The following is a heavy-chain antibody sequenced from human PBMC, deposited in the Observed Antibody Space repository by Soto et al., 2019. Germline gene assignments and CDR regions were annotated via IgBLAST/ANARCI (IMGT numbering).Heavy chain of an antibody. CDR2: IYWDDDK. CDR1: RFSLSTSGVG. V-gene: IGHV2-5*02. Sequence: QITLKESGPTLVKPTQTLTLTCTFSRFSLSTSGVGVGWIRQPPGKALEWLALIYWDDDKRYSPSLKSRLTITKDTAKNQVVLTMTHMDPVDTATYYCAHSLYDYVWGTNWFDPWGQGTLVTVSS. J-gene: IGHJ5*02. CDR3: AHSLYDYVWGTNWFDP. D-gene: IGHD3-16*01.